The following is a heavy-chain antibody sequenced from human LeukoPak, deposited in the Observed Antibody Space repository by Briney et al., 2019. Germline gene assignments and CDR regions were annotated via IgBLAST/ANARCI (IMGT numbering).Heavy chain of an antibody. CDR1: GYNFTSYT. Sequence: GASVKVSCEASGYNFTSYTIHWVRQAPGQRLEWMGWINAGSGNTKYSQKFQGRVTITRDTSASTAYMELSSLTSEDTAVYYCARAGYCSGGSCYTFDYWGQGTLVTVSS. CDR3: ARAGYCSGGSCYTFDY. V-gene: IGHV1-3*01. CDR2: INAGSGNT. D-gene: IGHD2-15*01. J-gene: IGHJ4*02.